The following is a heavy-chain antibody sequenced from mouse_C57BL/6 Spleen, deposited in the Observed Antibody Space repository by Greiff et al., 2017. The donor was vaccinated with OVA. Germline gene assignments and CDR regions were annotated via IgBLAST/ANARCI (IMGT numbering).Heavy chain of an antibody. J-gene: IGHJ4*01. V-gene: IGHV1-53*01. CDR1: GYTFTSYW. D-gene: IGHD1-1*01. CDR2: INPSNGGT. Sequence: VQLQQPGTELVKPGASVKLSCKASGYTFTSYWMHWVKQRPGQGLEWIGNINPSNGGTNYNEKFKSKATLTVDKSSSTAYMQLSSLTSEDSAVYYCARERVFTTVVATPYAMDYWGQGTSVTVSS. CDR3: ARERVFTTVVATPYAMDY.